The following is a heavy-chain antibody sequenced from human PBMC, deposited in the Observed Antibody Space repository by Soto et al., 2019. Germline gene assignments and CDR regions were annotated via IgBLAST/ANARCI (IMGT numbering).Heavy chain of an antibody. J-gene: IGHJ4*02. CDR1: GESFCSYY. Sequence: PSDTLPLTCTPSGESFCSYYQRSFREPPGKGLEWIGSIYNSERTNYYPSLKSRVTISIDTFKNQFSLKLTSVTVADTAVYYCAIHRTFGYTLDSGGQGHLVTVCS. V-gene: IGHV4-59*07. D-gene: IGHD3-16*02. CDR3: AIHRTFGYTLDS. CDR2: IYNSERT.